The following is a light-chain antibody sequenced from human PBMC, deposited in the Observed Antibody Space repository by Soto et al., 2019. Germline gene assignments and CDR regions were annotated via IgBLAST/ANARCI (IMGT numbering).Light chain of an antibody. CDR1: SSNIGTNY. Sequence: QSVLTQPPSASGTPGQRVTISCSGSSSNIGTNYVYWYQQLPGTAPKLLIYGSNQRPSGVPDRFSGSKSGTSASLAISGPRSEDEADYYCAAWDDSLSVYVVFGGGTKLTVL. CDR3: AAWDDSLSVYVV. J-gene: IGLJ2*01. V-gene: IGLV1-47*01. CDR2: GSN.